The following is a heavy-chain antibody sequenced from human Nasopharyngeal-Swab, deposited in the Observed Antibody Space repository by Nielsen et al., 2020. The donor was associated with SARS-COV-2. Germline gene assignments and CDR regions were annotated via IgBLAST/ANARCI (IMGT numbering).Heavy chain of an antibody. Sequence: ASVKVSCKVSGYTLTELYMHWVRQAPGKGLEWMGGFDPEDGETIYAQKFQGRVTMTEDTSTDTAYMELSSLRSEDTAVYYCATSPGYCSSTSCRGWFDPWGQGTLVTVSS. D-gene: IGHD2-2*01. V-gene: IGHV1-24*01. CDR2: FDPEDGET. J-gene: IGHJ5*02. CDR1: GYTLTELY. CDR3: ATSPGYCSSTSCRGWFDP.